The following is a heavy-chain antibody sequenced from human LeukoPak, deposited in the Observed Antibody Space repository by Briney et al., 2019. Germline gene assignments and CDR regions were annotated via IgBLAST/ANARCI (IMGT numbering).Heavy chain of an antibody. CDR1: GGTFSSYA. J-gene: IGHJ4*02. D-gene: IGHD6-13*01. CDR3: ARDSQQLGEFDY. CDR2: IIPIFGTA. V-gene: IGHV1-69*13. Sequence: PLASVKVSCKASGGTFSSYAISWVRQAPGQGLEWMGGIIPIFGTANYAQKFQGRVTITADESTSTAYMELSSLRSEDTAVYYCARDSQQLGEFDYWGQGTLVTVSS.